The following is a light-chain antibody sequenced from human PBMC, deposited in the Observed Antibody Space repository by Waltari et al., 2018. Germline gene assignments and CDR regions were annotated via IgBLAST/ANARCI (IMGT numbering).Light chain of an antibody. CDR1: NIGSKR. CDR2: DDS. J-gene: IGLJ2*01. V-gene: IGLV3-21*02. CDR3: QVWDSSSDLSYVV. Sequence: SYVLTQPPSVSVAPGQTARITCGGNNIGSKRVHWYQQKPGQAPVLVVYDDSDRPSGIPERFSGSNSGNTATLTISRVEAGDEADYYCQVWDSSSDLSYVVFGGGTKLTVL.